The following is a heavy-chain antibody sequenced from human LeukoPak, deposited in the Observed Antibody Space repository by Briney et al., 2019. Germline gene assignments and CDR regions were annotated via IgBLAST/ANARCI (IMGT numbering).Heavy chain of an antibody. Sequence: PGGSLRLSCAGSGFISSSYAMNWVRRAPGKGLEWVSYISSSSSTIYYADSVKGRFTISRDNAKNSLYLQMNSPRAEDTAVYYCARRAVAGTADYWGQGTLVTVSS. D-gene: IGHD6-19*01. V-gene: IGHV3-48*01. CDR3: ARRAVAGTADY. J-gene: IGHJ4*02. CDR1: GFISSSYA. CDR2: ISSSSSTI.